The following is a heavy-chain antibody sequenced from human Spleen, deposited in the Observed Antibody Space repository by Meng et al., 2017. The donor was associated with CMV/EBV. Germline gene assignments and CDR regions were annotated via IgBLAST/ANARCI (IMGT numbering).Heavy chain of an antibody. CDR1: GGSISGYDYY. CDR3: ARDRGRSHYYYGMDV. CDR2: IYYTGST. D-gene: IGHD2-15*01. Sequence: SETLSLTCTVSGGSISGYDYYWSWIRQPPGKGLEWIGFIYYTGSTYYNPSLKSRVTISVDTSKKHFSLKLSSVTAADTAVYYCARDRGRSHYYYGMDVWGQGTTVTVSS. J-gene: IGHJ6*02. V-gene: IGHV4-30-4*01.